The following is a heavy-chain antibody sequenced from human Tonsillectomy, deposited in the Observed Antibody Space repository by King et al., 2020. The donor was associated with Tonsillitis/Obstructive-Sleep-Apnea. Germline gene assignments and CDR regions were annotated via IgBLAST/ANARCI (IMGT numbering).Heavy chain of an antibody. CDR3: TRDRIPY. V-gene: IGHV3-48*02. CDR1: GFTFSRYS. J-gene: IGHJ4*02. Sequence: VQLVESGGGLVQPGGSLRLSCAVSGFTFSRYSMNWVRQAPGKGLEWVSYISSSSNTAYYADSVKGRFTISRDNAKNPLFLQMNSLRDEDTAVYYCTRDRIPYWGQGTQVTVSS. CDR2: ISSSSNTA. D-gene: IGHD1-14*01.